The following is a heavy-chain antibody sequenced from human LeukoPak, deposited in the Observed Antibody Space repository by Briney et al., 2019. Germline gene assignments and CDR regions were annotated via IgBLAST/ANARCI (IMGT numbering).Heavy chain of an antibody. CDR3: ARGSTILPDY. V-gene: IGHV4-59*11. J-gene: IGHJ4*02. CDR1: GGSISSHY. Sequence: SETLSLTCTVSGGSISSHYWSWIRQPPGKGLEWIGYIYYSGSTNYNPSLKSRVTISVDTSKNQFSLKPSSVTAADTAVYYCARGSTILPDYWGQGTLVTVSS. D-gene: IGHD1-26*01. CDR2: IYYSGST.